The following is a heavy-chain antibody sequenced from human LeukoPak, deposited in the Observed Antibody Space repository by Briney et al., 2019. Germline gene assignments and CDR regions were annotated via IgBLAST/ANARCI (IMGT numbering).Heavy chain of an antibody. CDR2: MNPNSGNT. CDR1: GYTFTSYD. CDR3: ARWHCSGGSCRLDY. Sequence: ASVKVSCKASGYTFTSYDINWVRQATGQGLEWMGWMNPNSGNTGYAQKFQGRVTMTRSTSISTAYMELSSLRSEDTAVYYCARWHCSGGSCRLDYWGQGTLVTVSS. D-gene: IGHD2-15*01. J-gene: IGHJ4*02. V-gene: IGHV1-8*01.